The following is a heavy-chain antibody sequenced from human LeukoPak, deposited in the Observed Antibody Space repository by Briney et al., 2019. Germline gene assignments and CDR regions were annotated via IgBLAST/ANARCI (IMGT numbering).Heavy chain of an antibody. J-gene: IGHJ6*03. CDR2: ISRSGSTK. V-gene: IGHV3-11*01. CDR1: GFTLSDYN. Sequence: NPGGSLRLSCAASGFTLSDYNMRWIRQAPGKGLEWVSSISRSGSTKYYADSVKGRFTISRDNAKNSLFLQMNSLRAEDTAVYYCARVLRYCSGGNCYSGGLGYMDVWGKGTTVTISS. D-gene: IGHD2-15*01. CDR3: ARVLRYCSGGNCYSGGLGYMDV.